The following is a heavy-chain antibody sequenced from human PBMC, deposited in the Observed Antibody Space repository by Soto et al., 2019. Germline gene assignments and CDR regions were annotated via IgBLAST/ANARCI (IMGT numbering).Heavy chain of an antibody. CDR2: ISGSGGST. J-gene: IGHJ4*02. V-gene: IGHV3-23*01. CDR1: GFTFSSYA. D-gene: IGHD3-9*01. Sequence: SLRLSCAASGFTFSSYAMSWVRQAPGKGLEWVSAISGSGGSTYYADSVKGRFTISRDNSKNTLYLQMNSLRAEDTAVYYCANSDDILTGYYFFDYWGQGTTVTFSS. CDR3: ANSDDILTGYYFFDY.